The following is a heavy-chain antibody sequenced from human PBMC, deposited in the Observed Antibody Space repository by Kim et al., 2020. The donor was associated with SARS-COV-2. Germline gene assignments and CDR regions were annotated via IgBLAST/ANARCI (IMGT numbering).Heavy chain of an antibody. D-gene: IGHD3-22*01. V-gene: IGHV3-33*01. CDR3: ARVLYDSSGYYYY. J-gene: IGHJ4*02. Sequence: YADSVKGRFTISRDNSKNTLYLQMNSLRAEDTAVYYCARVLYDSSGYYYYWGQGTLVTVSS.